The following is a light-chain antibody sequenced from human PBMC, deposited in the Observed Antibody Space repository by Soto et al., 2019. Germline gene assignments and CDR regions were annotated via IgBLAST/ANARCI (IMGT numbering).Light chain of an antibody. V-gene: IGLV1-44*01. CDR2: VNN. Sequence: QSVLTQPPSASGTPGQRVTISCSGGSSNIGSNTVSWYQQLPGTASKLVMYVNNQRSSGVPDRFSGSKSGTSASLAISGLQSEDEADYYCATWDDSLNGPVFGGGTQLTVL. J-gene: IGLJ2*01. CDR3: ATWDDSLNGPV. CDR1: SSNIGSNT.